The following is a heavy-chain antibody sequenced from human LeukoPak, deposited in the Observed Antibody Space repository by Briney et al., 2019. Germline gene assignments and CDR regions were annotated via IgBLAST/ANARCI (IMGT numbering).Heavy chain of an antibody. Sequence: SVKVSCKASGGTFSSYAISWVRQAPGQGLERMGGIIPIFGTANYAQKFQGRVTMTRDTSISTAYMELSRLRSDDTAVYYCARDLGYCSSTSCSGPHNWFDPWGQGTLVTVSS. J-gene: IGHJ5*02. V-gene: IGHV1-69*05. CDR2: IIPIFGTA. CDR1: GGTFSSYA. D-gene: IGHD2-2*01. CDR3: ARDLGYCSSTSCSGPHNWFDP.